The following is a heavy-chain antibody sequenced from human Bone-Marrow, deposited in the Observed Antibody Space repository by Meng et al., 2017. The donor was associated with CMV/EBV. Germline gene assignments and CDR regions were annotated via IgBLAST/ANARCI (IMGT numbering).Heavy chain of an antibody. Sequence: SVKVSCKASGGTFSSYTISWVRQAPGQGLEWMGRIIPILGIANYAQKFQGRVTITADKSTSTAYMELSSLRSEDTAVYYCARVGFGGNSDGDDDWGQGTRVTVSS. CDR1: GGTFSSYT. CDR3: ARVGFGGNSDGDDD. D-gene: IGHD4-23*01. J-gene: IGHJ4*01. V-gene: IGHV1-69*02. CDR2: IIPILGIA.